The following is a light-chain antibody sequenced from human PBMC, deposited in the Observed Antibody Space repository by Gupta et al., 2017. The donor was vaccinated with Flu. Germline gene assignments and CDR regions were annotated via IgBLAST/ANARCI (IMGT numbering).Light chain of an antibody. Sequence: FMLTQPHSVSESPGLTVTISCTRSSGSMASNSVQWYPQRPGSPPTLVIFENNQRAAVVPYRFSGSIDSSATSSTLTLAGLKTDDEYDYYAESDDSAWVFGGGTKLTVL. CDR3: ESDDSAWV. CDR2: ENN. J-gene: IGLJ3*02. V-gene: IGLV6-57*01. CDR1: SGSMASNS.